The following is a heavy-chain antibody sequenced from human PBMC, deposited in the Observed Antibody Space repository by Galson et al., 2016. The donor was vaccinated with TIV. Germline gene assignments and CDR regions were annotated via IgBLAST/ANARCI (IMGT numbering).Heavy chain of an antibody. CDR1: GLSVSINY. J-gene: IGHJ6*02. Sequence: SLRLSCAASGLSVSINYMTWVRQAPGKGLEWVSLISDGGNTYYPDSVRGRFTISRDSSKDTLCLQMNSLRIEDTAVYYCARDRVVDATYYYYYYGMDVWGQGTAVTVSS. V-gene: IGHV3-66*02. CDR3: ARDRVVDATYYYYYYGMDV. CDR2: ISDGGNT. D-gene: IGHD2-15*01.